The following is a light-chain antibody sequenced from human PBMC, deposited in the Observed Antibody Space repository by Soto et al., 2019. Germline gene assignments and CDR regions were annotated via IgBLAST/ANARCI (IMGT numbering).Light chain of an antibody. CDR3: TSYQDSRGVF. CDR2: EVS. CDR1: SSDVGGYNY. Sequence: QSVLTQPPSASGSPGQSVTISCTGTSSDVGGYNYVSWYQQHPGKAPKLMIYEVSKRPSGVPDRFSGSKSGNTASLTVSGPGVEGGADYYGTSYQDSRGVFFGGGTRVPVL. J-gene: IGLJ2*01. V-gene: IGLV2-8*01.